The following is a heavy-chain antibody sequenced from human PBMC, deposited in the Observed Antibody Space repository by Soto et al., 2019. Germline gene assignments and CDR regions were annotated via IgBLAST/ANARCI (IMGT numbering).Heavy chain of an antibody. CDR1: GYSFTSYW. V-gene: IGHV5-10-1*01. CDR3: ARHWGSSSSDYYYYGMDV. J-gene: IGHJ6*02. Sequence: PGESLKISCKGSGYSFTSYWISWVRQMPGKGLEWMGRIDPSDSYTNYSPSFQGHVTIPADKSISTAYLQWSSLKASDTAMYYCARHWGSSSSDYYYYGMDVWGQGTTVTVSS. D-gene: IGHD6-6*01. CDR2: IDPSDSYT.